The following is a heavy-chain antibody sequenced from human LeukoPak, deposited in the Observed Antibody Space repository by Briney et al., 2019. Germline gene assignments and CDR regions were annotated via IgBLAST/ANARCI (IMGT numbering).Heavy chain of an antibody. CDR1: AGTFSSYA. CDR3: ARVGLLTGYYFFDY. D-gene: IGHD3-9*01. V-gene: IGHV1-18*01. J-gene: IGHJ4*02. Sequence: SVKVSCKASAGTFSSYAINWVRQAPGQGLEWMGWISAYNGNTNYAQKLQGRVTMTTDTSTSTAYMELRSLGSDETAVYYCARVGLLTGYYFFDYWGQGTLVTVSS. CDR2: ISAYNGNT.